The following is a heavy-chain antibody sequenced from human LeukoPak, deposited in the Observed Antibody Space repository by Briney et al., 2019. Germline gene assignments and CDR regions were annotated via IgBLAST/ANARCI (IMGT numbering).Heavy chain of an antibody. CDR3: TRARPYSGYDSVGDY. Sequence: GGSLRLSCTASGFTFGDYAMSWFRQAPGKGLEWVGFIRSKAYGGTTEYAASVKGRFTISRGDSKSIAYLQMNSLKTEDTAVYYCTRARPYSGYDSVGDYWGQGTLVTVSS. CDR1: GFTFGDYA. J-gene: IGHJ4*02. CDR2: IRSKAYGGTT. V-gene: IGHV3-49*03. D-gene: IGHD5-12*01.